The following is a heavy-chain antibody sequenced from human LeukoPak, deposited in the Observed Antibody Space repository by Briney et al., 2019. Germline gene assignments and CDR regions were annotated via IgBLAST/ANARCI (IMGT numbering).Heavy chain of an antibody. CDR2: ISSSSSYI. V-gene: IGHV3-21*01. D-gene: IGHD6-19*01. Sequence: GGSLRLSCAASGFTFSSYSMSWVRQAPGKGLEWVSSISSSSSYIYYADSVKGRFTISRDNAKNSLYLQMNSLRAEDTAVYYCARVRGVSSDPLGEFDYWGQGTLVTVSS. CDR3: ARVRGVSSDPLGEFDY. CDR1: GFTFSSYS. J-gene: IGHJ4*02.